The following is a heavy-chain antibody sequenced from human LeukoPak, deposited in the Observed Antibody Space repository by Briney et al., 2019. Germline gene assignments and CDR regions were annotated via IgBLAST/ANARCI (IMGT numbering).Heavy chain of an antibody. Sequence: GGSLRLSCAASGFTFSSYEMNWVRQAPGKGLEWVSYISSSGSTIYYADSVKGRFTISRDNAKNSLYLQMNSLRAEDTAVYYCARKSCSSTSCWFDYWGQGTLVTVSS. V-gene: IGHV3-48*03. CDR2: ISSSGSTI. CDR3: ARKSCSSTSCWFDY. CDR1: GFTFSSYE. D-gene: IGHD2-2*01. J-gene: IGHJ4*02.